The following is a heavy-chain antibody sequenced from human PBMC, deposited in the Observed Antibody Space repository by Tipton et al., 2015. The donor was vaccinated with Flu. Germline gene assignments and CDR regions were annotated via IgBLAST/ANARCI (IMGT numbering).Heavy chain of an antibody. Sequence: QLVQSGAEVNEPGSSVKVSCKSSGDTFTNYAISWVRQAPGQGLEWMGGVIPMYGRVNYAQNFEDRVTITADESTTTAHMEMSNLTYEDTAVYYCARKSGIYGPRGGRDVWGQGTTVTVAS. D-gene: IGHD2/OR15-2a*01. CDR2: VIPMYGRV. CDR3: ARKSGIYGPRGGRDV. J-gene: IGHJ6*02. V-gene: IGHV1-69*01. CDR1: GDTFTNYA.